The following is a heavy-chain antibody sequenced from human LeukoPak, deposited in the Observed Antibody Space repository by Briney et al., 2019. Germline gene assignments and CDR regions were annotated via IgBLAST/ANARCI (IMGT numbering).Heavy chain of an antibody. J-gene: IGHJ4*02. D-gene: IGHD3-22*01. CDR2: IIPIFGTA. CDR1: GGTFSSYA. Sequence: SVTVSCKASGGTFSSYAISWVRQAPGQGLEWMGGIIPIFGTANYAQKFQGRVTITADESTSTAYMELSSLRSEDTAVYYCARVRKVITTRLMYYFVYWGQGTLVTVSS. CDR3: ARVRKVITTRLMYYFVY. V-gene: IGHV1-69*01.